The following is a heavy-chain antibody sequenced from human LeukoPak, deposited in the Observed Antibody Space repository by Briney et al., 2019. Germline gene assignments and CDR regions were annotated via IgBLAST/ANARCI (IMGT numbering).Heavy chain of an antibody. CDR3: SVAAAGIDY. V-gene: IGHV3-23*01. J-gene: IGHJ4*02. CDR2: ISGSGGST. CDR1: GFTFSSYA. D-gene: IGHD6-13*01. Sequence: GGSLRLSCAASGFTFSSYAMSWVRQSPGKALEWVSAISGSGGSTYYADSVKRRFTISRDNSKNTLYLQMNSLRAEDTAVYYCSVAAAGIDYWGQGTLVTVSS.